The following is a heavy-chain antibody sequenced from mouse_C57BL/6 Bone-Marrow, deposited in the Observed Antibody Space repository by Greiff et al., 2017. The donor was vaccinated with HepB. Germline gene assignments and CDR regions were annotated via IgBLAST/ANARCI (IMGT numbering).Heavy chain of an antibody. CDR2: IDPSDSYT. D-gene: IGHD3-1*01. J-gene: IGHJ3*01. V-gene: IGHV1-50*01. CDR3: ARKEGGLPWFAY. Sequence: QVQLQHPGAELVKPGASVKLSCKASGYTFTSYWMQWVKQRPGQGLEWIGEIDPSDSYTNYNQKFKGKATLTVDTSSSTAYMQLSSLTSEDSAVYYCARKEGGLPWFAYWGQGTLVTVSA. CDR1: GYTFTSYW.